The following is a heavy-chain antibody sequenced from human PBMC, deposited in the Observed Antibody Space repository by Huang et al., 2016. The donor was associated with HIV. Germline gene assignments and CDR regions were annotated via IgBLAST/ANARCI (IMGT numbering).Heavy chain of an antibody. CDR1: GGSIKSRNYY. CDR2: IYYSGYP. V-gene: IGHV4-39*01. J-gene: IGHJ4*02. Sequence: QLQLQESGPGLVKPSDTLSLNCTISGGSIKSRNYYWGWVRQAPGKGLEWIGDIYYSGYPYYKPSLRSRVSLSVDTSKNQVTLKGNAVIAADTAVYYCARRQGSGYYFYFDYWGRGIPVTVSA. CDR3: ARRQGSGYYFYFDY. D-gene: IGHD3-22*01.